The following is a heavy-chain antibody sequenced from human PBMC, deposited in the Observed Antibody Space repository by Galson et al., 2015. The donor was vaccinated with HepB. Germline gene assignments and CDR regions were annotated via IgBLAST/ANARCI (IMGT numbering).Heavy chain of an antibody. V-gene: IGHV3-33*01. D-gene: IGHD3-10*01. CDR1: GFTFSSYG. J-gene: IGHJ6*03. CDR3: ARERGLLWFGEPRNYMDV. Sequence: SLRLSCAASGFTFSSYGMHWVRQAPGKGLEWVAVIWYDGSNKYYADSVKGRFTISRDNSKNTLYLQTNSLRAEDTAVCYCARERGLLWFGEPRNYMDVWGKGTTVTVSS. CDR2: IWYDGSNK.